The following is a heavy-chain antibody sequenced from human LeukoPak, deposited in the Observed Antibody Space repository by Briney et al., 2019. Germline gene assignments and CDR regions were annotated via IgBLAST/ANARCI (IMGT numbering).Heavy chain of an antibody. J-gene: IGHJ5*02. CDR3: ARGPSRGWFDP. CDR1: GGSFSGYY. D-gene: IGHD3-10*01. V-gene: IGHV4-34*01. Sequence: SETPSLTCAVYGGSFSGYYWSWIRQPPGKGLEWIGEINHSGSTNYSPSLKSRVTISVDTSKNQFSLKLSSVTAADTAVYYCARGPSRGWFDPWGQGTLVTVSS. CDR2: INHSGST.